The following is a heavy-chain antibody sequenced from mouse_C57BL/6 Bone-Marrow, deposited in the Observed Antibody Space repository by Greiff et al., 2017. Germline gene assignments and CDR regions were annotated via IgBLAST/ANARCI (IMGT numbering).Heavy chain of an antibody. CDR3: ARGYYGSSYCWYFDV. J-gene: IGHJ1*03. CDR2: INPNNGGT. Sequence: EVKLQQSGPELVKPGASVKISCKASGYTFTDYYMNWVKQSHGKSLEWIGDINPNNGGTSYNQKFKGKATLTVDKSSSTAYMELRSLTSEDSAVYYCARGYYGSSYCWYFDVWGTGTTVTVSS. V-gene: IGHV1-26*01. CDR1: GYTFTDYY. D-gene: IGHD1-1*01.